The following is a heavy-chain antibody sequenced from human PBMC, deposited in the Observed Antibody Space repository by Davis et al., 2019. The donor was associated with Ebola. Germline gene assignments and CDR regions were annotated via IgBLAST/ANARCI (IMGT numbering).Heavy chain of an antibody. CDR2: IWSDGSSK. CDR1: GFTFSNYV. CDR3: ARDPAWGALDI. J-gene: IGHJ3*02. Sequence: PGGSLRLSCAAPGFTFSNYVMHWVRQAPGKGLQWVGLIWSDGSSKYYEDSVKGRFTISKDNAKNSLYLQMDSLRHEDTALYYCARDPAWGALDIWGQGTMATVSS. V-gene: IGHV3-33*01. D-gene: IGHD7-27*01.